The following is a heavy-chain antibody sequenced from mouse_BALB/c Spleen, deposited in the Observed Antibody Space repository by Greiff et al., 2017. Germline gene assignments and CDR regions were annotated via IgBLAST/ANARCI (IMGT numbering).Heavy chain of an antibody. J-gene: IGHJ3*01. CDR1: GFTITDTY. CDR2: IDPANGNT. D-gene: IGHD1-2*01. Sequence: EVQLQQSGAELVKPGASVKLSCTASGFTITDTYMHWVQQRPEQGLEWIGRIDPANGNTNYDPKFQGKATITADTSSNTAYLQLSSLTSEDTAVYYCARYSYGYPFAYWGQGTLVTVSA. CDR3: ARYSYGYPFAY. V-gene: IGHV14-3*02.